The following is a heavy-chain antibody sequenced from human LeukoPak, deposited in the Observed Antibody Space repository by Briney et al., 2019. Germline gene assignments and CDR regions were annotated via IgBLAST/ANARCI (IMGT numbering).Heavy chain of an antibody. V-gene: IGHV1-8*01. CDR2: MNPNSGNT. Sequence: VKVSCKASGYTFTSYDINWVRQATGQGLEWMGWMNPNSGNTGYAQKFQGRVTMTRNTSISTAYMELSSLRSEDTAVYYCARAPDPLGYCSSTSCYEPDYWGQGTLVTVSS. D-gene: IGHD2-2*01. CDR3: ARAPDPLGYCSSTSCYEPDY. J-gene: IGHJ4*02. CDR1: GYTFTSYD.